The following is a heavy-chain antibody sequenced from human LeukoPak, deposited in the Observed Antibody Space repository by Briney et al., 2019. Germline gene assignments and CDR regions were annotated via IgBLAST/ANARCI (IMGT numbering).Heavy chain of an antibody. CDR3: AGQYCSGGSCQLDY. CDR2: IYYSGST. CDR1: GCTISSYY. D-gene: IGHD2-15*01. Sequence: SETLSLTCTVSGCTISSYYWSWIRQPPGKGLEWIGYIYYSGSTNYNPSLKSRVTISVDTSKNQFSLKLSSVTAADTAVYYCAGQYCSGGSCQLDYWGQGTLVTVSS. V-gene: IGHV4-59*01. J-gene: IGHJ4*02.